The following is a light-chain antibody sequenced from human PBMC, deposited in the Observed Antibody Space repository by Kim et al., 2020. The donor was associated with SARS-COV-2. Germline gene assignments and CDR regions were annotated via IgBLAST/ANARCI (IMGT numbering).Light chain of an antibody. Sequence: EIVLTQSPGTLSLSPGERATLSCRASQTVTSNYLAWYQQKPGQAPRLLIYGASSRATGIPDRFSGSGSGTDFTLTISRLEPEDVAVYYCKQYGRTFGQGTKVDIK. CDR2: GAS. CDR1: QTVTSNY. CDR3: KQYGRT. V-gene: IGKV3-20*01. J-gene: IGKJ1*01.